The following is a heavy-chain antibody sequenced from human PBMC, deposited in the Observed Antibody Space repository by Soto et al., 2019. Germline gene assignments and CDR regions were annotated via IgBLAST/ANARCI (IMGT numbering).Heavy chain of an antibody. Sequence: QVQLVQSGAEVKKPGSSVKVSCKASGVTFSSYAISWVRQAPGQGLEWMGGIIPIFGTANYAQKFQGRVTITADESTSTAYMELSTLRSEDTAVYYCASRGDIVVVPAAGWFDPWGQGTLATVSS. CDR3: ASRGDIVVVPAAGWFDP. J-gene: IGHJ5*02. CDR2: IIPIFGTA. D-gene: IGHD2-2*01. V-gene: IGHV1-69*01. CDR1: GVTFSSYA.